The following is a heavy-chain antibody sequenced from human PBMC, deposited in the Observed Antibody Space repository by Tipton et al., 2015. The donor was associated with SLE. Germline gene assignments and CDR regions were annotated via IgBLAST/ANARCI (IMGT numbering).Heavy chain of an antibody. J-gene: IGHJ4*02. CDR2: ISYDGSNK. Sequence: SLRLSCAASGFTFSSYGMHWVRQAPGKGLEWVAVISYDGSNKYYADSVKGRFTISRDNAKNSLYLQMNSLRAEDTAVYYCARDRMATIQPLDYWGQGTLVTVSS. V-gene: IGHV3-30*03. CDR1: GFTFSSYG. D-gene: IGHD5-24*01. CDR3: ARDRMATIQPLDY.